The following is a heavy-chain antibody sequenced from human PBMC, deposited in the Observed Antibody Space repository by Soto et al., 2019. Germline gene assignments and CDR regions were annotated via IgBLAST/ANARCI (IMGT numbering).Heavy chain of an antibody. CDR3: PRTGREHWLDDC. CDR1: GYSFTTYW. Sequence: GESLKISCKGSGYSFTTYWIGWVRQMPGKGLEWMGIIYPTDSDTRYSPSFQGQVTISADKSISTAYLQWSSLKASDTAMHYCPRTGREHWLDDCWGRGTMVTGSS. J-gene: IGHJ4*02. CDR2: IYPTDSDT. D-gene: IGHD6-19*01. V-gene: IGHV5-51*01.